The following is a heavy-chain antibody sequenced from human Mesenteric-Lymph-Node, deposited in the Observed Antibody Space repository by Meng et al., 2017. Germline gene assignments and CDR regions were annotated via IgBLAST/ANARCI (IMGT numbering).Heavy chain of an antibody. CDR2: ISWNSGSI. CDR3: ASLGYSYGSVDY. V-gene: IGHV3-9*01. J-gene: IGHJ4*02. Sequence: SLKISCAASGFTFDDYAMHWVRQAPGKGLEWVSGISWNSGSIGYADSVKGRFTISRDNAKNSLYLQMNSLRAEDTAVYYCASLGYSYGSVDYWGQGTLVTVSS. D-gene: IGHD5-18*01. CDR1: GFTFDDYA.